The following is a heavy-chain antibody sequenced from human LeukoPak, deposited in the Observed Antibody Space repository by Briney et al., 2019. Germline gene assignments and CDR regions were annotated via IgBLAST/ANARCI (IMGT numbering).Heavy chain of an antibody. V-gene: IGHV4-4*07. CDR1: GGSISSYY. Sequence: SETLSLTCTVSGGSISSYYWSWIRQPAGKGLEWIGRIYTSGSTNYNPSLKSRVTMSVDTSKNQFSLKLSSVTAADTAVYYCARVHGRVVAARGYYYYMDVWGNGTTVTVSS. J-gene: IGHJ6*03. CDR2: IYTSGST. CDR3: ARVHGRVVAARGYYYYMDV. D-gene: IGHD2-15*01.